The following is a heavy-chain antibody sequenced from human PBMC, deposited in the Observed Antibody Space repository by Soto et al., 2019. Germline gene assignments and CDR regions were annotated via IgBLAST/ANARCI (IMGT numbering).Heavy chain of an antibody. CDR2: ISGSGGST. CDR1: GFTFSIYA. D-gene: IGHD3-3*01. Sequence: PGXSLRLSCAASGFTFSIYAIIWVLQAPGKGLEWVSAISGSGGSTYYADSVKGRFTISRDNSKNTLYLQMNSLRAEETAVYYCAKARITDFWSGYSAVDYWGQGTLVTVSS. V-gene: IGHV3-23*01. J-gene: IGHJ4*02. CDR3: AKARITDFWSGYSAVDY.